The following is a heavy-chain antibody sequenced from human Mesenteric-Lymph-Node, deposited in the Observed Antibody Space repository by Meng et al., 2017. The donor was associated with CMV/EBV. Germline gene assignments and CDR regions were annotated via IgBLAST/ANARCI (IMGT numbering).Heavy chain of an antibody. D-gene: IGHD6-13*01. V-gene: IGHV3-23*01. CDR2: ISGNGETT. CDR1: GFSVSSNY. CDR3: AKDRAVVGPVVGYFDS. J-gene: IGHJ4*02. Sequence: GESLKISCAASGFSVSSNYMNWVRQAPGKGLEWVSVISGNGETTFYAESVKGRFTISRDNSKNTLYLQMDSLGAEDTAVYYCAKDRAVVGPVVGYFDSWGQGALVTVSS.